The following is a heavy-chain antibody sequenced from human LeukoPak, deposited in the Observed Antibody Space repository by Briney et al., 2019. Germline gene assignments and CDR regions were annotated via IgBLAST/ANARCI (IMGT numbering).Heavy chain of an antibody. J-gene: IGHJ4*02. CDR1: GGSISSSSYY. CDR2: IYYSGST. CDR3: ARHYGSGSYHPYFDY. V-gene: IGHV4-39*01. Sequence: SETLSLTCTVSGGSISSSSYYWGWNRQPPGKGLEWIGCIYYSGSTYYNPSLKSRVTISVDTSKNQFSLKLSSVTAADTAVYYCARHYGSGSYHPYFDYWGQGTLVTVSS. D-gene: IGHD3-10*01.